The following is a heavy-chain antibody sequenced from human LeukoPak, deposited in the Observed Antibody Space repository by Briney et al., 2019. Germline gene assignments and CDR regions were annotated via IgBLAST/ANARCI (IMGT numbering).Heavy chain of an antibody. CDR1: GGTFSSYA. CDR3: ARGLGGSGSYYNPLFDY. D-gene: IGHD3-10*01. J-gene: IGHJ4*02. V-gene: IGHV1-69*13. CDR2: IIPIFGTA. Sequence: SVKVSYKASGGTFSSYAISWVRQAPGQGLEWMGGIIPIFGTANYAQKFQGRVTITADESTSTAYMELSSLRSEDTAVYYCARGLGGSGSYYNPLFDYWGQGTLVTVSS.